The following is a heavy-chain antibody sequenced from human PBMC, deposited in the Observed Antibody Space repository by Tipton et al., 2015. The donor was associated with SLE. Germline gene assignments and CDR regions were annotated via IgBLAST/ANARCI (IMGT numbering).Heavy chain of an antibody. D-gene: IGHD3-10*01. J-gene: IGHJ3*02. V-gene: IGHV4-38-2*01. CDR1: GYSISSGYY. CDR3: ARGMGRGDAFDI. CDR2: IHHSGST. Sequence: TLSLTCAVSGYSISSGYYWGWIRQLPGKGLEWIGSIHHSGSTYYNPSLKSRVTISVDTSKNQFSLKLSSVTAADTAVYYCARGMGRGDAFDIWGQGTMVTVSS.